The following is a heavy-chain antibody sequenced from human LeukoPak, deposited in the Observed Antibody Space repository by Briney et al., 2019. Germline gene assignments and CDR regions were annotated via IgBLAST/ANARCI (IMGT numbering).Heavy chain of an antibody. CDR3: ARQTGSGLFILP. CDR2: VYDGGST. D-gene: IGHD3/OR15-3a*01. CDR1: GGSVNSYY. V-gene: IGHV4-4*07. J-gene: IGHJ4*02. Sequence: SETLSLTCTVSGGSVNSYYLSWIRQPAGKTLEWIGRVYDGGSTNYNPSLKSQVSISIDTSKNQFSLRLTSVTAADTAVYFCARQTGSGLFILPGGQGTLVTVSS.